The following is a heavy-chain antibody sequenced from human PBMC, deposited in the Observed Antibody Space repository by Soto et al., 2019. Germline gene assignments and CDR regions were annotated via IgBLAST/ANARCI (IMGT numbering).Heavy chain of an antibody. CDR3: ARGRKLGVVGYYGSGTAYYFDY. CDR1: GGSFSGYY. V-gene: IGHV4-34*01. D-gene: IGHD3-10*01. Sequence: SETLSLTCAVYGGSFSGYYWSWIRQPPGKGLEWIGEINHSGSTNYNPSLKSRVTISVDTSKNQFSLKLSSVTAADTAVYYCARGRKLGVVGYYGSGTAYYFDYWGQGTLVTVSS. CDR2: INHSGST. J-gene: IGHJ4*02.